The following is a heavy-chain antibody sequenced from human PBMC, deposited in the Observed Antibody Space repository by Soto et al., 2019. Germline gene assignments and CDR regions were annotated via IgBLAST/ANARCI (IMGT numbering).Heavy chain of an antibody. D-gene: IGHD6-6*01. J-gene: IGHJ4*02. CDR3: VRSSIEPRVFMHPFDY. CDR1: GDSITSSSHY. V-gene: IGHV4-39*01. CDR2: IYYDGNT. Sequence: QLQLQESGPGLVKPSETLSLTCTVSGDSITSSSHYWGWIRQPPGKGLQSIANIYYDGNTYYNPSLKSRVTISLDTSKNQFSLRLNSVTAADTAVYYGVRSSIEPRVFMHPFDYWGQGTLVTVSS.